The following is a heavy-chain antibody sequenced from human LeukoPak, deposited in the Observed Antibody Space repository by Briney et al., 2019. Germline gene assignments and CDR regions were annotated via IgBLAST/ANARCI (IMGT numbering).Heavy chain of an antibody. V-gene: IGHV6-1*01. D-gene: IGHD6-19*01. Sequence: NSAAWNWIRQSPSRGLEWLGRTYYRSKWYNDYAVSVKSRITINPDTSKNQFSLQLNSVTPEDTAVYYCARERKYSSGKNDAFDIWGQGTMVTVSS. CDR2: TYYRSKWYN. CDR1: NSAA. CDR3: ARERKYSSGKNDAFDI. J-gene: IGHJ3*02.